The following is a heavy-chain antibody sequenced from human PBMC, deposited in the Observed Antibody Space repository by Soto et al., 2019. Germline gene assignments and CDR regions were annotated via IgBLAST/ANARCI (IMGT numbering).Heavy chain of an antibody. J-gene: IGHJ4*02. V-gene: IGHV1-69*13. D-gene: IGHD2-15*01. CDR2: IIPIFGTA. CDR1: GGTFSSYA. Sequence: GASVKVSCKASGGTFSSYAISWVRQAPGQGLEWMGGIIPIFGTANYAQKFQGRVTITADESTSTAYMELSSLRSEDTAVYYCATTSPGSPRWSNFDYWGQGTLVTVSS. CDR3: ATTSPGSPRWSNFDY.